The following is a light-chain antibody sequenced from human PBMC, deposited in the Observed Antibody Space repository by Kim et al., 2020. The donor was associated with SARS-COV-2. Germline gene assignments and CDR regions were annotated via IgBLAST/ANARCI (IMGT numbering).Light chain of an antibody. J-gene: IGKJ2*01. CDR1: QPISKDF. V-gene: IGKV3-20*01. Sequence: PGDRATPSCRASQPISKDFLAWYQQKLGQPPRLLIYRASVRASDVPVRFSGSGSATDFTLTIKSLEPEDFAVYYCQRYGGPPPYPFGQGTKLEI. CDR3: QRYGGPPPYP. CDR2: RAS.